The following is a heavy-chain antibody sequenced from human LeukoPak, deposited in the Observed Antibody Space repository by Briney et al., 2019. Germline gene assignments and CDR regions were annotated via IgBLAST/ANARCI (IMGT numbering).Heavy chain of an antibody. CDR3: AKDLHQVFDI. V-gene: IGHV3-30*02. CDR1: GFTLRSYG. D-gene: IGHD2-2*01. CDR2: IRDDGSNK. Sequence: GGSLRLSRAASGFTLRSYGMHWVRQAPCKGLEWVSFIRDDGSNKYYVDSVKGRFTVSRDDSKDTLYLQLNSLRPEDTAVYYCAKDLHQVFDIWGQGTMVAVSS. J-gene: IGHJ3*02.